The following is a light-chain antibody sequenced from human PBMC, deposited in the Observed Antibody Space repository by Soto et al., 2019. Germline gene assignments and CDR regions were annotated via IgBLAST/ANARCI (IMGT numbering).Light chain of an antibody. J-gene: IGKJ1*01. CDR1: QSISSW. Sequence: DIQMTQSPATLSASVGDRVTITCRASQSISSWLAWYQQKPGKVPKLLIDDASSLASGVPSRFSGSGSGTEFTLTISSLQPDYFATYYCQQYNSYPWTFGQGTKVEIK. CDR3: QQYNSYPWT. V-gene: IGKV1-5*01. CDR2: DAS.